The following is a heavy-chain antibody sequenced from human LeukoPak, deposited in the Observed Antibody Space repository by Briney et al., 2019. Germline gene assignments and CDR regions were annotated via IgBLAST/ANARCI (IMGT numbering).Heavy chain of an antibody. D-gene: IGHD3-3*01. CDR1: GFTVSRYW. J-gene: IGHJ6*03. V-gene: IGHV3-74*01. Sequence: GVSLRLSRASCGFTVSRYWMQWVSHAPGKGLVWVSRIHSDGSGTSYEDSVKGRFTICRDNAKSTLYLDMNSLRAEDPAVYYCARETNFYRYMDVWGKGTTVTVSS. CDR3: ARETNFYRYMDV. CDR2: IHSDGSGT.